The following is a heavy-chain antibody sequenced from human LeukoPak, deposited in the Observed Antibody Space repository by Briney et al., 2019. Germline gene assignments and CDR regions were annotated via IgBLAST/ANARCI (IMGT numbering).Heavy chain of an antibody. J-gene: IGHJ3*02. Sequence: GGSLRLSCAASGFTFSSYSMTWVRQAPGKGLEWVSYISSSSSTIYYADSVKGRFTISRDNAKNSLYLQMNSLRAEDTAVYYCARASQGPLIVVVITAWNAFDIWGQGTMVTVSS. CDR1: GFTFSSYS. D-gene: IGHD3-22*01. CDR3: ARASQGPLIVVVITAWNAFDI. CDR2: ISSSSSTI. V-gene: IGHV3-48*01.